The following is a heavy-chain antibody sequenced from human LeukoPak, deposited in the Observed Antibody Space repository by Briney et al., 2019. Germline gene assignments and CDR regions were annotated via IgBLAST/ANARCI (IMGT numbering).Heavy chain of an antibody. CDR2: MSYSGST. CDR1: GGSISSDY. Sequence: PSETLSLTRTVSGGSISSDYWSWIRQPPGKGLEWIGYMSYSGSTNYNPSLKSRVTISVDTSKNQVSLKVSSVTAADTAVYYCAREAVSGWYDYFDYWGQGTLVTVSS. V-gene: IGHV4-59*01. CDR3: AREAVSGWYDYFDY. D-gene: IGHD6-19*01. J-gene: IGHJ4*02.